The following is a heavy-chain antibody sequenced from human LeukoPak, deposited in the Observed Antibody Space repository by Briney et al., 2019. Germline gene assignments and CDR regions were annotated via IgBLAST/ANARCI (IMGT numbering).Heavy chain of an antibody. J-gene: IGHJ6*03. V-gene: IGHV4-59*01. CDR1: SGSLTGYY. CDR3: ARDGYYDSSGTMDV. D-gene: IGHD3-22*01. CDR2: VYATGTT. Sequence: SETLSLTCTVSSGSLTGYYWSWIRQPPGKGLEWIAYVYATGTTNYNPSLKTRPTISMDTSKNQSSLTLTSVTAADTAVYYCARDGYYDSSGTMDVWGKGTTVTVSS.